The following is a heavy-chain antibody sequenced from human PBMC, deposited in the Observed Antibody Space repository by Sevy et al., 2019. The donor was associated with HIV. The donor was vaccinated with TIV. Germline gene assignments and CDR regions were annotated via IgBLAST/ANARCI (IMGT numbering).Heavy chain of an antibody. J-gene: IGHJ4*02. CDR1: GFTFSNFW. CDR2: IKRDGSEK. Sequence: GGSLRLSCAASGFTFSNFWMSWVRQAPGKGLDWVANIKRDGSEKYYVDSVKGRFTISRDNAKNSLYLQMNSLRAEDTAVCYCAREWSWAYFDSWGQGTLVTVSS. D-gene: IGHD1-26*01. CDR3: AREWSWAYFDS. V-gene: IGHV3-7*03.